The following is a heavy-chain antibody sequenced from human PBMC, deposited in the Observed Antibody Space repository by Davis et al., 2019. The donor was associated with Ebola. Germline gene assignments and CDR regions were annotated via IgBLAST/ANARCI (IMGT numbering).Heavy chain of an antibody. Sequence: SETLSLTCTVSGGSISSYYWSWIRQPPGKGLEWIGYIYYSGSTNYNPSLKSRVTISVDTSKNQFSLKLSSVTAADTAVYYCARPLYDSSGYYYLDAFDIWGQGTMVTVSS. J-gene: IGHJ3*02. D-gene: IGHD3-22*01. V-gene: IGHV4-59*08. CDR1: GGSISSYY. CDR3: ARPLYDSSGYYYLDAFDI. CDR2: IYYSGST.